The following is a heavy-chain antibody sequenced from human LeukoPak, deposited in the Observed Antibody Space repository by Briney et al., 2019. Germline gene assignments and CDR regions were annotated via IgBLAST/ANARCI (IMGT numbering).Heavy chain of an antibody. D-gene: IGHD6-13*01. Sequence: ASVKVSCKASGYTFTGYYMHWVRQAPGQGLEWMGWINPNSGGTNYAQKFQGRVTMTRDTSISTAYMELSRLRSDDTAVYYCARDDASNWSSDFDYWGQGTLVTVSS. V-gene: IGHV1-2*02. J-gene: IGHJ4*02. CDR1: GYTFTGYY. CDR3: ARDDASNWSSDFDY. CDR2: INPNSGGT.